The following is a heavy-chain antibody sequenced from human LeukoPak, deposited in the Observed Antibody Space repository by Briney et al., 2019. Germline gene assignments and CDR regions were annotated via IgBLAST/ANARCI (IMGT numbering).Heavy chain of an antibody. J-gene: IGHJ4*02. CDR1: GGSLSRGSYS. D-gene: IGHD4-17*01. Sequence: PSQTLSLTCAVSGGSLSRGSYSWSWIRQPPGKGLEWIGYIFHNGNTHYNPSLKSRVTLSIDKSKNQFSLKLSSVTAADTALYFCARGGGFYGTGTTHFDYWGQGTLVTVSP. CDR3: ARGGGFYGTGTTHFDY. CDR2: IFHNGNT. V-gene: IGHV4-30-2*01.